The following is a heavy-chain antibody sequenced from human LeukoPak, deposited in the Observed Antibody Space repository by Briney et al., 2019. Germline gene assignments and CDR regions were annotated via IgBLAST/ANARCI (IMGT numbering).Heavy chain of an antibody. V-gene: IGHV4-39*07. CDR3: AREIHDYVWGSYRYHSN. Sequence: SETLSLTCTVSGGSISSSSYYWGWIRQPPGKGLEWIGGIYYSGSTYYNPSLKSRVTISVDTSKNQFSLKLSSVTAADTAVYYCAREIHDYVWGSYRYHSNWGQGTLVTVSS. CDR2: IYYSGST. J-gene: IGHJ4*02. CDR1: GGSISSSSYY. D-gene: IGHD3-16*02.